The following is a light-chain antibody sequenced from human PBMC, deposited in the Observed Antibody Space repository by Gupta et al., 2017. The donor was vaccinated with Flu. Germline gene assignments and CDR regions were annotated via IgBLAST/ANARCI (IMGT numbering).Light chain of an antibody. Sequence: DIQMTQSPSSLSASVRDRVTITCRSSQSIDTDLIWYHQKSGTAPKRLIFGASTWQSGVPSRFSGSGFGTGFTLTINSVQPEDVATYYCLQHSLYPWTFGQGTKVEIK. CDR2: GAS. CDR3: LQHSLYPWT. CDR1: QSIDTD. V-gene: IGKV1-17*01. J-gene: IGKJ1*01.